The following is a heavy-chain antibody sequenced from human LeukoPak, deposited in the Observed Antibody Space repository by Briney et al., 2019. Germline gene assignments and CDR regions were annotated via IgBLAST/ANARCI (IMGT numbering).Heavy chain of an antibody. CDR3: ARAQGTIVGARFAFDI. V-gene: IGHV4-59*02. Sequence: PSETLSLTCTVSGGSVSSHYWSWIRQPPGRGLEWIGYMYYSGSTNYNPSLKSRVTISVDTSKNQFSLKLSSVTAADTAVYYCARAQGTIVGARFAFDIWGQGTMVTVSS. CDR1: GGSVSSHY. J-gene: IGHJ3*02. CDR2: MYYSGST. D-gene: IGHD1-26*01.